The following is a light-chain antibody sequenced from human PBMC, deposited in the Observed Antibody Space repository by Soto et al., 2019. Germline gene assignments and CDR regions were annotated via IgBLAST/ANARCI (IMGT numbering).Light chain of an antibody. CDR3: FSFTTTSTHV. CDR2: NNN. Sequence: QSVLTQPPSASGTPGQRVTISCSGSSSNIGSNLVNWYQQLPGTAPKLLIYNNNQRPSGVPDRFSGSKSGTSASLAISGLQSEDESEYFCFSFTTTSTHVFGTGTKLTVL. V-gene: IGLV1-44*01. CDR1: SSNIGSNL. J-gene: IGLJ1*01.